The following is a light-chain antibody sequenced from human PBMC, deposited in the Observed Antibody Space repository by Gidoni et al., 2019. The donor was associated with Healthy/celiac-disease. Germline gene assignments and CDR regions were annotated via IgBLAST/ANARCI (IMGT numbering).Light chain of an antibody. CDR1: QSISSY. V-gene: IGKV1-39*01. Sequence: DIQMTQSPSSLSASVGDRVTITCRASQSISSYLNWYQQKPGKAPKLLIYAASSLQSGVPSRFSGSGSRTDFTLTISSLQPEDFATYFCQQSYSSPPEGSFGQGTKLEIK. J-gene: IGKJ2*04. CDR2: AAS. CDR3: QQSYSSPPEGS.